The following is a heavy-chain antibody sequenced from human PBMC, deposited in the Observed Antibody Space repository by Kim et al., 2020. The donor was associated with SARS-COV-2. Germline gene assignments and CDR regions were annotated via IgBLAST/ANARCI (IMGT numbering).Heavy chain of an antibody. CDR3: AKDISTGIQIGGGGDYYGMDV. CDR2: ISWNSDRI. D-gene: IGHD2-21*01. CDR1: GFNFDDFA. V-gene: IGHV3-9*01. J-gene: IGHJ6*02. Sequence: GGSLRLSCAASGFNFDDFAMNWVRQAPGKGLEWVAGISWNSDRIAYVDSVKGRFIISRDNAKSTLYLQMNTLRPEDTAFYYCAKDISTGIQIGGGGDYYGMDVWGQGATVTVSS.